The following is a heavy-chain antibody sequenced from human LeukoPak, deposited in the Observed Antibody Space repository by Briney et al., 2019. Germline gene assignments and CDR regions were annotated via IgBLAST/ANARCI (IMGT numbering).Heavy chain of an antibody. D-gene: IGHD1-20*01. CDR3: ASPGITLTDDAFHI. J-gene: IGHJ3*02. V-gene: IGHV4-38-2*02. Sequence: SETLSLTCTVSGYSISSGYYWGWIRQPPGKGLEWIGEIYHSGITNYSPSLKSRVTMSLDKSKSHFSLRLSSVTAADTAVYYCASPGITLTDDAFHIWGQGTMVTVSS. CDR1: GYSISSGYY. CDR2: IYHSGIT.